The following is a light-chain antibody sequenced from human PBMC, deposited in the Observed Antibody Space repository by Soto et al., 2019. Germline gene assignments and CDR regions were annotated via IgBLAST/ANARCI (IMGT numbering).Light chain of an antibody. CDR2: DAS. Sequence: EIQITRSPSPLSASVADRSAIACQASQSISNCLAWYQQKPGKAPKVLIYDASNLETGVPSRFSGSGSGTEFTLTISSLQPEDFATYYCQQSYSSPPTFGQGTKVDIK. V-gene: IGKV1-39*01. CDR3: QQSYSSPPT. J-gene: IGKJ1*01. CDR1: QSISNC.